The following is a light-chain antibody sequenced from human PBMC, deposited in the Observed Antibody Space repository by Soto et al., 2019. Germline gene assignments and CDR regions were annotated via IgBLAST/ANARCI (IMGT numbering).Light chain of an antibody. V-gene: IGLV2-14*01. CDR1: SSDVGGFNY. CDR2: GVS. J-gene: IGLJ1*01. CDR3: SSYTIRSTFYV. Sequence: QSVLTQPASVSESPGQSITISCTGSSSDVGGFNYVSWYQQHPGKAPKLLIYGVSNRPSGVSDRFSASKSGNTASLTISGLQAEDAADYYCSSYTIRSTFYVFGTGTKSPS.